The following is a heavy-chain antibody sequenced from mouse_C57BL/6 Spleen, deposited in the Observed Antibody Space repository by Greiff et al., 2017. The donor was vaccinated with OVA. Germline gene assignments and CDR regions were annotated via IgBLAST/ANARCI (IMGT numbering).Heavy chain of an antibody. Sequence: VQLQQPGAELVLPGASVKLSCKASGYTFTSYWMHWVKQRPGQGLAWIGEIDPSDSYTNYNQKFKGKSTLTVDKSSSTAYMQLSSLTSEDSAVYYCARSYYGNYWWYFDVWGTGTTVTVSS. CDR1: GYTFTSYW. V-gene: IGHV1-69*01. CDR3: ARSYYGNYWWYFDV. D-gene: IGHD2-1*01. CDR2: IDPSDSYT. J-gene: IGHJ1*03.